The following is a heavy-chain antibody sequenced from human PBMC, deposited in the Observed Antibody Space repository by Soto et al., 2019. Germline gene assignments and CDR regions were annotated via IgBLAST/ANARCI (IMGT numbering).Heavy chain of an antibody. Sequence: GGSLRLPCAASGITLSDYYMGWVRQAPGKGLEWISFVDRTGSPLFYADSVKGRFTISRANAKNSLFLQMNSLRVEATAVYSCTRGGSLYDRTKGDYWGPGTQVTVSS. CDR1: GITLSDYY. CDR2: VDRTGSPL. CDR3: TRGGSLYDRTKGDY. J-gene: IGHJ4*02. V-gene: IGHV3-11*01. D-gene: IGHD3-16*01.